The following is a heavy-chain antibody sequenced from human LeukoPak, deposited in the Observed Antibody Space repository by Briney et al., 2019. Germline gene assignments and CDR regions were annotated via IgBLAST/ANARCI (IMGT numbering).Heavy chain of an antibody. CDR2: ISGSGGST. CDR3: AKDSDYDFWSGYTTRHFDY. D-gene: IGHD3-3*01. CDR1: GFTFSSYA. J-gene: IGHJ4*02. Sequence: GGSLRPSCAASGFTFSSYAMSWVRQAPGKGLEWVSAISGSGGSTYYADSVKGRFTISRDNSKNTLYLQMNSLRAEDTAVYYCAKDSDYDFWSGYTTRHFDYWGQGTLVTVSS. V-gene: IGHV3-23*01.